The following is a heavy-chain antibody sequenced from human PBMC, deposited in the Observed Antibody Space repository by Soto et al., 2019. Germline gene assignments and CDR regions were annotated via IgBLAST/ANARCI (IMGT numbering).Heavy chain of an antibody. CDR3: AKEPRSGWDWAINWFDP. D-gene: IGHD6-19*01. CDR2: ISYDGSNK. J-gene: IGHJ5*02. Sequence: QVQLVESGGGVVQSGRSLRLSCAASGFTFSSYGMHWVRQAPGKGLEWVAVISYDGSNKYYADSVKGRFTISRDNSKNALYRQLNSRRAEDTVVDYCAKEPRSGWDWAINWFDPWGQGTLVTVSS. V-gene: IGHV3-30*18. CDR1: GFTFSSYG.